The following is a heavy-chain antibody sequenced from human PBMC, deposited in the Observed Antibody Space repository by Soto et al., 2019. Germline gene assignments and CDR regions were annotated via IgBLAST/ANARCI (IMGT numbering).Heavy chain of an antibody. CDR3: ARVGQHYYYGMDV. J-gene: IGHJ6*02. V-gene: IGHV3-30-3*01. CDR1: GFTFSSYA. Sequence: RLSCAASGFTFSSYAMHWVRQAPAKELEWVAVISYDGSNKYYADSVKGRFTISRDNSKNTLYLQMNSLRAEDTAVYYCARVGQHYYYGMDVWGQGTTVTVSS. CDR2: ISYDGSNK. D-gene: IGHD3-16*01.